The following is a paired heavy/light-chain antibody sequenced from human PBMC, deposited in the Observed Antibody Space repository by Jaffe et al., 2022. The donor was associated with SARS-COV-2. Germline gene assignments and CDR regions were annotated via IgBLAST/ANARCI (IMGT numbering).Light chain of an antibody. V-gene: IGLV3-1*01. CDR1: KLGDKY. Sequence: SYELSQPPSVSVSPGQTASITCSGDKLGDKYACWYQQKPGQSPVLVIYQDAKRPSGIPERFSGSNSGNTATLTISGTQAMDEADYYCQAWDSSTHVVFGGGTKLTVL. J-gene: IGLJ2*01. CDR2: QDA. CDR3: QAWDSSTHVV.
Heavy chain of an antibody. J-gene: IGHJ4*02. CDR1: GGSISGYY. CDR3: ARDQGFGELWGFGY. V-gene: IGHV4-59*01. D-gene: IGHD3-10*01. Sequence: QVQLQESGPGLVKPSETLSLACSVSGGSISGYYWSWIRQPPEKGLEWIGYIYYSGSTNYNPSLKSRVTISVDTSKNQFSLNLNSVTAADTAVYYCARDQGFGELWGFGYWGQGTLVTVSS. CDR2: IYYSGST.